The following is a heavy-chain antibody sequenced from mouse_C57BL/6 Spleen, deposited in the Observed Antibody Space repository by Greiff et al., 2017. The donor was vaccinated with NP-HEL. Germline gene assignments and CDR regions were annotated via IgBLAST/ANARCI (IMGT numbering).Heavy chain of an antibody. D-gene: IGHD1-1*01. CDR2: ISDGGSYT. J-gene: IGHJ2*01. CDR3: AREHGSSPYFDY. CDR1: GFTFSSYA. Sequence: EVKLMESGGGLAKPGGSLKLSCAASGFTFSSYAMSWVRQTPEKRLEWVATISDGGSYTYYPDNVKGRFTISRDNAKNNLYLQMSHLKSEDTAMYYCAREHGSSPYFDYWGQGTTLTVSS. V-gene: IGHV5-4*01.